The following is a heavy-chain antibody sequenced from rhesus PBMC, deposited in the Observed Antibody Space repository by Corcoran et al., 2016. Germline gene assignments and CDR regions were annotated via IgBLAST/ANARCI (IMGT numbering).Heavy chain of an antibody. D-gene: IGHD4-29*01. CDR3: ARWTTVPKYFEL. CDR1: GDSISGHY. V-gene: IGHV4-165*02. CDR2: IGGSSGST. Sequence: QVQLQESGPGLVKPSETLSLTCAVSGDSISGHYCNWIRQPPGKGLEWIGAIGGSSGSTGYNPSRKSRVILSTDTAKNQFSLKLASVTAADTAVYYCARWTTVPKYFELWGQGALVTVSS. J-gene: IGHJ1*01.